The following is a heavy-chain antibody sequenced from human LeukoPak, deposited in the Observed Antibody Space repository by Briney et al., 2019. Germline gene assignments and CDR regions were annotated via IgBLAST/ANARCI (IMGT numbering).Heavy chain of an antibody. D-gene: IGHD1-26*01. CDR2: ISYDGSNK. Sequence: PGGSLRLSCAASGFTFSSYVMHWVRQAPGKGLEWVAVISYDGSNKYYADSVKGRFTISRDNSKNTLYLQMNSLRAEDTAVYYCAKDSGSYLDYWGQGTLVTVSS. V-gene: IGHV3-30*18. CDR1: GFTFSSYV. J-gene: IGHJ4*02. CDR3: AKDSGSYLDY.